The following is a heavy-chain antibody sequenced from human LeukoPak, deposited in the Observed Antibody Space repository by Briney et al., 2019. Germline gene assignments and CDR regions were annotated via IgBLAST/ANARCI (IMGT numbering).Heavy chain of an antibody. J-gene: IGHJ4*02. CDR3: ARDITMVRGDDY. D-gene: IGHD3-10*01. V-gene: IGHV1-2*02. CDR1: GYTFTGYY. CDR2: INPNSGGT. Sequence: GASVKVSCKASGYTFTGYYTHWVRQAPGQGLEWMGWINPNSGGTNYAQKFQGRVTMTRDTSISTAYMELSRLRSDDTAVYYCARDITMVRGDDYWGQGTLVTVSS.